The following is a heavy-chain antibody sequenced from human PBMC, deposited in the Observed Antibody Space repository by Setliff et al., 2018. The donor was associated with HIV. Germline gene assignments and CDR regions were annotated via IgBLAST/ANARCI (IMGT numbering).Heavy chain of an antibody. D-gene: IGHD3-16*01. V-gene: IGHV6-1*01. CDR1: GDSVSGNSVS. Sequence: SQTLSLTCVISGDSVSGNSVSWNWIRQSPSRGPEWLGRTYYRSKWNYQYALSLKSRISINPDTSKNQFSLQLNSVTPEDTAVYFCARGGDWDYNYYMDVWDKGTTVTVSS. CDR3: ARGGDWDYNYYMDV. CDR2: TYYRSKWNY. J-gene: IGHJ6*03.